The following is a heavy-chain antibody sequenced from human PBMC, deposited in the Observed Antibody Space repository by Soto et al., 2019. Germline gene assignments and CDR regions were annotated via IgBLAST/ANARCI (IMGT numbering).Heavy chain of an antibody. D-gene: IGHD6-19*01. Sequence: ASVKVSCKAYGYTVTSYYMHLVRQSPGQGLEWMGIINPSCGSTSYAQKFQGRVTMTRDTSKSTVYMELSSLRSEDTAVYYCARVYGSGWYLGVGYYYYGMDVWGQGTTVTVSS. V-gene: IGHV1-46*01. CDR1: GYTVTSYY. CDR3: ARVYGSGWYLGVGYYYYGMDV. J-gene: IGHJ6*02. CDR2: INPSCGST.